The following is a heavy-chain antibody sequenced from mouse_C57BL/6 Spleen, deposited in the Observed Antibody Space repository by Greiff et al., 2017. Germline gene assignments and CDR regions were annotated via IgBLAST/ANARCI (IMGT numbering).Heavy chain of an antibody. Sequence: EVQRVESGGGLVKPGGSLKLSCAASGFTFSSYTMSWVRQTPEKRLEWVATISGGGGNTYYPDSVKGRFTISRDNAKNTLYLQMSSLRSEDTAVYYCARQDGYYYFDYWGQGTTLTVSS. CDR3: ARQDGYYYFDY. CDR2: ISGGGGNT. D-gene: IGHD2-3*01. V-gene: IGHV5-9*04. J-gene: IGHJ2*01. CDR1: GFTFSSYT.